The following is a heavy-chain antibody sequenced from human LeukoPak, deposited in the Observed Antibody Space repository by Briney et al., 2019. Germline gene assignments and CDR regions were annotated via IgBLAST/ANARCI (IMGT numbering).Heavy chain of an antibody. V-gene: IGHV3-11*01. CDR1: GFTFSDYY. CDR3: ARVRKTITIFLPYYYMDV. Sequence: PGGSLRLSCAASGFTFSDYYMNWIRQAPGRGLEWVSYISSSDNAIYYADSVKGRFTISRDNAKSSLFLQMNSLRAEDTAVYYCARVRKTITIFLPYYYMDVWGKGTTVTVSS. J-gene: IGHJ6*03. CDR2: ISSSDNAI. D-gene: IGHD3-3*01.